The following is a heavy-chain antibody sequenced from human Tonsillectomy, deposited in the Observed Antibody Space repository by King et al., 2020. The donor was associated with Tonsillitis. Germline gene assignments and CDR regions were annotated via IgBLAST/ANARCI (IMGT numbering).Heavy chain of an antibody. J-gene: IGHJ6*02. Sequence: QLVQSGAEVKKPGASVKVSCKASGYIFTSYGISWVRQAPGQGLEWMGWISGYNGNTSYVQKFQGRVTMTTDTSTTTGYMELRSLTSDDTAVYYCVREPPSYCSGGNCYSAWSMDVWGQGTTVTVSS. D-gene: IGHD2-15*01. CDR2: ISGYNGNT. CDR1: GYIFTSYG. CDR3: VREPPSYCSGGNCYSAWSMDV. V-gene: IGHV1-18*01.